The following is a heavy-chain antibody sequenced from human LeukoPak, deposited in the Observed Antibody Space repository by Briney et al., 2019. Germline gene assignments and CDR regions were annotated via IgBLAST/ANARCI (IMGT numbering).Heavy chain of an antibody. D-gene: IGHD5-18*01. CDR3: ARYTAMVAFHAHGFDI. Sequence: PSQTLSLTCAVSGGSISSGGYSWSWIRQPPGKGLEWIGYIYHSGSTYYNPSLKSRVTISVDRSKNQFSLKLRSVTAADTAVYYCARYTAMVAFHAHGFDIWGKGTMVTVS. V-gene: IGHV4-30-2*02. CDR2: IYHSGST. CDR1: GGSISSGGYS. J-gene: IGHJ3*02.